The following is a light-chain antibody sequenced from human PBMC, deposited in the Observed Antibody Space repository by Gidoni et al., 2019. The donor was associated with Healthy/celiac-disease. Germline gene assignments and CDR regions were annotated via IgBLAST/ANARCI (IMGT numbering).Light chain of an antibody. V-gene: IGLV2-14*01. CDR2: EVS. Sequence: QPALTQPASVSGSPGQSLTISCTGTSSDVGGYNYVSWYQQHPGKAPKLMIYEVSNRPSGVSNRFSGSKSGNTASLTISGLQAEDEADYYCSSYTSSSTFYVFGTGTKVTVL. J-gene: IGLJ1*01. CDR1: SSDVGGYNY. CDR3: SSYTSSSTFYV.